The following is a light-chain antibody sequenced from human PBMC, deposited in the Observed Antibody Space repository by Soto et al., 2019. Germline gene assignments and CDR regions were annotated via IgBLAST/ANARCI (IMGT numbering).Light chain of an antibody. CDR3: QQRSNWPPYT. V-gene: IGKV3-11*01. Sequence: EIVLTQSPATLYSSPGERATLSCRASQSVSSYLAWYQQKPGQAPRLLIYDASNRATGIPARFSGSGSGTDFTLTISSLEPEDFAVYYCQQRSNWPPYTFGQGTKLEIK. CDR1: QSVSSY. CDR2: DAS. J-gene: IGKJ2*01.